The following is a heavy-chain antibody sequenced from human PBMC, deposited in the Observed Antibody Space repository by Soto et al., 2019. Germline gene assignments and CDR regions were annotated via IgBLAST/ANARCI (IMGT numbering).Heavy chain of an antibody. CDR3: AKGGTMIVVVMEYYFDY. D-gene: IGHD3-22*01. CDR2: ISGSGGST. J-gene: IGHJ4*02. Sequence: GGSLRLSCAASGFAFSNAWINWVRQAPGKGLEWVSAISGSGGSTYYADSVKGRFTISRDNSKNTLYLQMNSLRAEDTAVYYCAKGGTMIVVVMEYYFDYWGQGTLVTVSS. CDR1: GFAFSNAW. V-gene: IGHV3-23*01.